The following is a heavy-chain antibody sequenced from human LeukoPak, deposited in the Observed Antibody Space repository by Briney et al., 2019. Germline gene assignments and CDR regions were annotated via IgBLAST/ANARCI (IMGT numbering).Heavy chain of an antibody. V-gene: IGHV3-48*03. D-gene: IGHD2-15*01. J-gene: IGHJ5*02. CDR2: ISSSGSIT. CDR1: GFTFNDYE. CDR3: ARGADGVSSNSRGWFDP. Sequence: PGGSLRLSCAASGFTFNDYEMTWVRQAPGKGLEWISYISSSGSITSHADSVKGRFTISRDNAKNSLYLQMNSLRAEDTAVYSCARGADGVSSNSRGWFDPWGQGTLVTVSS.